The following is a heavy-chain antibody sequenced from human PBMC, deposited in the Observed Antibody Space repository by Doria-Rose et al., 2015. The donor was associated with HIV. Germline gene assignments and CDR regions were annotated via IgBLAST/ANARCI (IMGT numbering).Heavy chain of an antibody. CDR3: ARIESSRWYHKYYFDF. CDR2: IFSDDER. Sequence: QITLKESGPVLVKPTETLTLTCTVSGVSLSSPGMGVSWIRQPPGKALEWLANIFSDDERSYKTSLKSRLTIYRGASKSQVVLTMTDMDRVDTATYYCARIESSRWYHKYYFDFWGQGTLVIVSA. D-gene: IGHD6-13*01. V-gene: IGHV2-26*01. CDR1: GVSLSSPGMG. J-gene: IGHJ4*02.